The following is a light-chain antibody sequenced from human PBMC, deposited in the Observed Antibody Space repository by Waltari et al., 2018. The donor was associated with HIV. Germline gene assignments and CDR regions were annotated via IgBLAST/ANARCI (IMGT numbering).Light chain of an antibody. CDR2: DVS. CDR1: NNYNH. J-gene: IGLJ2*01. Sequence: QSITISCSCTNNYNHVAWYHQYPCKAPKLLLYDVSKRPSGVSNRFSGSKSGNTASLTISGLQAEDEGDYHCCSYAGGSTLVFGGGTKLTVL. CDR3: CSYAGGSTLV. V-gene: IGLV2-23*02.